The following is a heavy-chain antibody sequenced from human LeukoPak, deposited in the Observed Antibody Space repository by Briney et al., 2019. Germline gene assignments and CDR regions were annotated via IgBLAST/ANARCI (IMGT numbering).Heavy chain of an antibody. Sequence: GESLKISCKGSGYSFTSYWIGWVRQMPGKGLEWMGIIYPGDSDTRYSPSFQGQVTISADKSISTAYPQWSSLKASDTGTHYCASYGSGSYYNEYYFDYWGQGTLVTVSS. J-gene: IGHJ4*02. CDR1: GYSFTSYW. CDR3: ASYGSGSYYNEYYFDY. D-gene: IGHD3-10*01. CDR2: IYPGDSDT. V-gene: IGHV5-51*01.